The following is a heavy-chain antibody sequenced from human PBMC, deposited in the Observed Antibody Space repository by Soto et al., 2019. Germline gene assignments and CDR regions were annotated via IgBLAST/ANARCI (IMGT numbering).Heavy chain of an antibody. Sequence: SETLSLTCTVSGGSISSDDYYRSWIRQPPGKGLEWIGYIYYSGRTDYNPSLKSRVIISIDTSKNQFSLNLNSVSAADTAVYYCARDRSNSPDYFDYWGQGTLVTVSS. CDR2: IYYSGRT. J-gene: IGHJ4*02. CDR1: GGSISSDDYY. D-gene: IGHD6-6*01. V-gene: IGHV4-30-4*01. CDR3: ARDRSNSPDYFDY.